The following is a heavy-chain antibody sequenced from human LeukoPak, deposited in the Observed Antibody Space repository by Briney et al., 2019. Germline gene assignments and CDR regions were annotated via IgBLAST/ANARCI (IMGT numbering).Heavy chain of an antibody. V-gene: IGHV3-7*01. Sequence: GGSLRLSCAASGFTVSSNYMSWVRQAPGKGLQWVANIKQDGSEEYYVESVKGRFTISRDNAKNSLYLQMNSLRAEDTAIYYCTRERGSGSYHPFDPWGQGTLVTVSS. CDR3: TRERGSGSYHPFDP. D-gene: IGHD3-10*01. CDR2: IKQDGSEE. J-gene: IGHJ5*02. CDR1: GFTVSSNY.